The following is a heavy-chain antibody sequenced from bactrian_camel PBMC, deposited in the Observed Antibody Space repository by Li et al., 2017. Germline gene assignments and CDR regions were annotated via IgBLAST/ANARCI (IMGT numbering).Heavy chain of an antibody. CDR2: INGGGGIP. CDR1: GFTFSLYT. CDR3: ARVLSTWSDFDY. V-gene: IGHV3S42*01. Sequence: DVQLVESGGGLVQPGGSLRLSCVASGFTFSLYTKSWVRQAPGKGLEWVSFINGGGGIPAYGDPVRGRFTISRDNAKNTLYLQLNSLKTEDTAMYYCARVLSTWSDFDYWGQGTQVTVS. J-gene: IGHJ4*01. D-gene: IGHD2*01.